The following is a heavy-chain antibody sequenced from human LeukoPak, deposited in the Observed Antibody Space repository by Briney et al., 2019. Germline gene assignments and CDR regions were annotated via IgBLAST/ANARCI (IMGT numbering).Heavy chain of an antibody. CDR3: VRDSRYGSGWFEDGLDY. CDR1: ADSVRSYY. V-gene: IGHV4-59*02. D-gene: IGHD6-13*01. CDR2: LNDRGST. Sequence: SETLSLTCTVSADSVRSYYWSWIRQPPGQGLEWLGHLNDRGSTNYNPSLQGRVTISIDTSKNQFSLKVNFVTAADTAAYYCVRDSRYGSGWFEDGLDYWGQGTTVTVSS. J-gene: IGHJ6*02.